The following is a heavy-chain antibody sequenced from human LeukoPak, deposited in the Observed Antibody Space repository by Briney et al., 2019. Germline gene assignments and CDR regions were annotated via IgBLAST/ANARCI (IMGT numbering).Heavy chain of an antibody. V-gene: IGHV4-34*01. CDR1: GGSFSGYY. Sequence: PSETLSLTCAVYGGSFSGYYWSWIRQPPGKGLEWIGEINHSGSTNYNPSLKSRVTISVDTSKNQFSLKLSSVTAADTAVYYCARCNIGSSEISFDYWGQGTLVTVSS. J-gene: IGHJ4*02. CDR3: ARCNIGSSEISFDY. D-gene: IGHD6-6*01. CDR2: INHSGST.